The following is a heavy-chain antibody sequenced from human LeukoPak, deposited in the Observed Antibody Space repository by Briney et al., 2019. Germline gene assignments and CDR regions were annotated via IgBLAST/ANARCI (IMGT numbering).Heavy chain of an antibody. D-gene: IGHD2-2*01. V-gene: IGHV1-8*01. Sequence: GASVKVSCXASGYTFTSYDINWVRQATGQGLGWMGWMNPNSGNTGYAQKFQGRVTMTRNTSISTAYMELSSLRSEDTAVYYCARVGIVVPADYWGQGTLVTVSS. J-gene: IGHJ4*02. CDR1: GYTFTSYD. CDR3: ARVGIVVPADY. CDR2: MNPNSGNT.